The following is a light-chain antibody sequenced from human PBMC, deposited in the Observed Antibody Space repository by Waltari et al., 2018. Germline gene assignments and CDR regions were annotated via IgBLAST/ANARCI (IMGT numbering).Light chain of an antibody. CDR2: DAS. V-gene: IGKV3-11*01. CDR1: QSVSSY. J-gene: IGKJ4*01. Sequence: EIVLPQSPATLSLSPGERATLSCRVSQSVSSYLAWFQQKPGQAPRLLIYDASNRATGIPARFSGSGSGTDFTLTISSLEPEDFAVYYCQQRTNWPLTFGGGTKVEIK. CDR3: QQRTNWPLT.